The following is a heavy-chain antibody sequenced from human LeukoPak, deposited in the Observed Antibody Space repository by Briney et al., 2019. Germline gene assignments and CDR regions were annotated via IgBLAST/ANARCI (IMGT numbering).Heavy chain of an antibody. CDR1: GFTFSNYW. Sequence: GGSLRLSCAASGFTFSNYWMSWVRQAPGKGLEWVANIKEDGSEKYYVDSVKGRFTISRDNAKNSLYPQMNSLRAEDTAVYYCARESPYYYDSPDAFDIWGQGTMVTVSS. CDR3: ARESPYYYDSPDAFDI. V-gene: IGHV3-7*03. J-gene: IGHJ3*02. D-gene: IGHD3-22*01. CDR2: IKEDGSEK.